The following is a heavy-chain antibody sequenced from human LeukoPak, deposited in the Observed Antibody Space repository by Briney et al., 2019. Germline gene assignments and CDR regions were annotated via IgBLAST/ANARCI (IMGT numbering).Heavy chain of an antibody. CDR3: ARGYYYDSSGYYPGSDP. CDR2: IIPILGIA. Sequence: SVKVSCKASGGTFSSYTSSWVRQAPGQGLEWMGRIIPILGIANYAQKFQGRVTITADKSTSTAYMELSSLRSEDTAVYYCARGYYYDSSGYYPGSDPWGQGTLVTVSS. J-gene: IGHJ5*02. V-gene: IGHV1-69*02. D-gene: IGHD3-22*01. CDR1: GGTFSSYT.